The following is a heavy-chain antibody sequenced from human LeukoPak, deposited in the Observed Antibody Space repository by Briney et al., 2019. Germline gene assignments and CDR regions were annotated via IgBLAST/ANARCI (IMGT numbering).Heavy chain of an antibody. D-gene: IGHD3-9*01. V-gene: IGHV1-69*13. J-gene: IGHJ3*02. Sequence: SVKVSCKASGGTXSSYAISWVRQPPGQGLEWMGGIIPIFGTANYAQKFQGRVTITADESRSTAYMELSSLRSEDTAVYYCARAALRYFDDAFDIWGQGTMVTVSS. CDR3: ARAALRYFDDAFDI. CDR1: GGTXSSYA. CDR2: IIPIFGTA.